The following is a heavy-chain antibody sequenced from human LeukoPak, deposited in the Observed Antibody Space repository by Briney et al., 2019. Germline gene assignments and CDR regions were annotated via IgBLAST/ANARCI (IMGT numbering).Heavy chain of an antibody. J-gene: IGHJ4*02. CDR3: VRETMWSFDY. V-gene: IGHV3-7*03. CDR2: MKSDGNEE. D-gene: IGHD3-10*01. CDR1: GFSFGGYW. Sequence: PGGSLRLSCAASGFSFGGYWMTWVRQAPGKGLEWVAIMKSDGNEEYYVDSVKGRFTIFRDNTKYSLYLQMNNLRAEDTAVYYCVRETMWSFDYWGQGSLVTVSS.